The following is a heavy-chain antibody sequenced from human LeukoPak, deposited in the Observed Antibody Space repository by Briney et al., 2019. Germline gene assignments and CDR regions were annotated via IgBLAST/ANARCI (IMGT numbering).Heavy chain of an antibody. J-gene: IGHJ4*02. V-gene: IGHV4-30-4*08. D-gene: IGHD6-19*01. CDR3: AREGRIAVAGLFDY. CDR1: GGSISSGDYY. CDR2: IYYSGST. Sequence: SETLSLTCTVSGGSISSGDYYWSWIRQPPGKGLECIGYIYYSGSTYYNPSLKSRVTISVDTSKNQFSLKLSSVTAADTAVYYCAREGRIAVAGLFDYWGQGTLVTVSS.